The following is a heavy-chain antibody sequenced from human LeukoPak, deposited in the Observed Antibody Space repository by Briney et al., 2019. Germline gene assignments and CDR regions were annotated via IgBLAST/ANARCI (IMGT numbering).Heavy chain of an antibody. D-gene: IGHD1-26*01. CDR2: IYSSGST. J-gene: IGHJ4*02. CDR3: ARDRGGSYYHFDS. Sequence: KPSETLSLTCTVSGGSISRNYWNWIRQPPGKGLEWIGYIYSSGSTNYNPSLKSRVIISVDTSKNQFSLKLSSVTAADTAVYYCARDRGGSYYHFDSWGQGTLVTVSS. CDR1: GGSISRNY. V-gene: IGHV4-59*01.